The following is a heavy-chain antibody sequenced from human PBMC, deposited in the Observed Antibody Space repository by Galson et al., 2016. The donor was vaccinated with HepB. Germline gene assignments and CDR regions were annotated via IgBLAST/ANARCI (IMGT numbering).Heavy chain of an antibody. CDR2: ITPSGDTT. CDR3: AKGGAYDA. J-gene: IGHJ4*02. V-gene: IGHV3-23*01. D-gene: IGHD5-12*01. Sequence: SLRLSCAVSGFTFSSSSMSWVRQAPGKGLEWVSAITPSGDTTYYADSVKGRFTISRDNSKNALYLHLNSLTADDTALYYCAKGGAYDAWGQGTLVTVSS. CDR1: GFTFSSSS.